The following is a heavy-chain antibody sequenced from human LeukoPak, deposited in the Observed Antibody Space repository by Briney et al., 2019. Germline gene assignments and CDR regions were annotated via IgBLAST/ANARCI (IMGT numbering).Heavy chain of an antibody. V-gene: IGHV3-74*01. D-gene: IGHD4-23*01. CDR2: IASDGSST. CDR1: GFTFSSYW. CDR3: ARGRPHGNDY. J-gene: IGHJ4*02. Sequence: GGSLRLSCAASGFTFSSYWMNWVRQAPGKGLVWVSRIASDGSSTTYADSVKGRFCISRDNAKNTLFLQMNSLRVEDTAVYYCARGRPHGNDYWGQGTLVTVSS.